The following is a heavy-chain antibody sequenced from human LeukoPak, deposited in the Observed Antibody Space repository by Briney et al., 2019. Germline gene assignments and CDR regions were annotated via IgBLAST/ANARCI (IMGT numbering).Heavy chain of an antibody. CDR1: GGSFSGCY. D-gene: IGHD1-26*01. V-gene: IGHV4-34*01. J-gene: IGHJ4*02. Sequence: SETLSLTCAVYGGSFSGCYWSWIRQPPGKGLEWIGEINHSGSTNYNPSLKSRVTISVDTSKNQFSLKLSSVTAADTAVYYCARHAEHYDYWGQGTLVTVSS. CDR2: INHSGST. CDR3: ARHAEHYDY.